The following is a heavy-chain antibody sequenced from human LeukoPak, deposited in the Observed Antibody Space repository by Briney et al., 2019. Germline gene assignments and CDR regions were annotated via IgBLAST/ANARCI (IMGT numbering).Heavy chain of an antibody. CDR3: ARGAYYYED. CDR1: EFTFSSHS. V-gene: IGHV3-48*01. J-gene: IGHJ4*02. CDR2: ISSSSSTI. D-gene: IGHD3-22*01. Sequence: AGGSLRLSCAASEFTFSSHSMNWVRQAPGKGLEWVSYISSSSSTIYYADSVKGRFTISRDNAKNSLYLQMNSLRAEDTAVYYCARGAYYYEDWGQGTLVTASS.